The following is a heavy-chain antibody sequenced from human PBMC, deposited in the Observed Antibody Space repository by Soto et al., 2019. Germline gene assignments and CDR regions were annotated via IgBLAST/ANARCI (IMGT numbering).Heavy chain of an antibody. V-gene: IGHV3-74*01. D-gene: IGHD1-1*01. Sequence: GGSLRLSCAASGFTFSSYWMHWVRQAPGKGLVWVSRINSDGSSTSYADSVKGRFTISRDNAKNTLYLQMNSLRAEDTAVYFCAREPEGTVGITFDYWGQGTLVTVSS. CDR3: AREPEGTVGITFDY. CDR1: GFTFSSYW. J-gene: IGHJ4*02. CDR2: INSDGSST.